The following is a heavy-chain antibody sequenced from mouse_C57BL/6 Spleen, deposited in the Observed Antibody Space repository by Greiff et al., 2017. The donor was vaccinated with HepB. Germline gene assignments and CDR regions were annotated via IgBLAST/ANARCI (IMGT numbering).Heavy chain of an antibody. J-gene: IGHJ4*01. V-gene: IGHV3-6*01. CDR3: ARARDYYAMDY. CDR1: GYSITSGYY. Sequence: EVKLMESGPGLVKPSQSLSLTCSVTGYSITSGYYWNWIRQFPGNKLEWRGYISYDGSNNYNPSLKNRISITRDTSKNQFFLKLNSVTTEDTATYYCARARDYYAMDYWGQGTSVTVSS. CDR2: ISYDGSN.